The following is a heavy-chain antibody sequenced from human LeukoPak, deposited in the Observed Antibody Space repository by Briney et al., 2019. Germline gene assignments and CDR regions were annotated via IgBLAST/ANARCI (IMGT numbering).Heavy chain of an antibody. CDR3: ARNKKGDRYTYGHDS. CDR2: ISSSGSTI. J-gene: IGHJ4*02. CDR1: GLTFSSYE. V-gene: IGHV3-48*03. Sequence: GGSLRLSCAASGLTFSSYEMNWVRQAPGKGLEWVSYISSSGSTIYYADSVKGRFTISRDNAKNSLYLQMNSLRAEDTAVYYCARNKKGDRYTYGHDSWGQGTLVTVSS. D-gene: IGHD5-18*01.